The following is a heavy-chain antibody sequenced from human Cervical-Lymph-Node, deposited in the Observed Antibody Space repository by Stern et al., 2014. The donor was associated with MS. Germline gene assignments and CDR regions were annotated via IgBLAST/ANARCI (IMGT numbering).Heavy chain of an antibody. CDR3: ARHVQGFDY. CDR1: GYSFTIYY. Sequence: QLAQSGAEVKKPGESLKISCKLSGYSFTIYYIAWVRQMPGKGLGGMGFFYPFRSDPPYSPSSQGQVPLQADKPIPPAYLQWSSLRAPDTAMYYCARHVQGFDYWGQGTRVTVPS. V-gene: IGHV5-51*04. CDR2: FYPFRSDP. J-gene: IGHJ4*02.